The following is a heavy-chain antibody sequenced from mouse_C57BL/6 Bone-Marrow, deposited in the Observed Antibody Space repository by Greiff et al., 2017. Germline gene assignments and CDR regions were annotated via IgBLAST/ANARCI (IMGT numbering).Heavy chain of an antibody. D-gene: IGHD2-5*01. CDR1: GFNIKDDY. Sequence: EVKLEESGAELVRPGASVKLSCTASGFNIKDDYMHWVKQRPEQGLEWIGWIDPENGDTEYASKFQGKATITADTSSNTAYLQLSSLTSEDTAVYYCTTTIVTLDYWGQGTTLTVSS. V-gene: IGHV14-4*01. CDR2: IDPENGDT. CDR3: TTTIVTLDY. J-gene: IGHJ2*01.